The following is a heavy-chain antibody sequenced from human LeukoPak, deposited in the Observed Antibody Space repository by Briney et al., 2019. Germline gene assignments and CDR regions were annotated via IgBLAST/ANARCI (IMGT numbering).Heavy chain of an antibody. J-gene: IGHJ4*02. Sequence: SGTLSLTCAVSGGSISSSNWWSWVRQPPGKGLEWIGEIYHSGSTNYNPSLKSRVTISVDKSKNQFSLKLSPVTAADTAVYYCARDSPPLNFYGSGSYYGSEYYFDYWGQGTLVTVSS. V-gene: IGHV4-4*02. D-gene: IGHD3-10*01. CDR3: ARDSPPLNFYGSGSYYGSEYYFDY. CDR2: IYHSGST. CDR1: GGSISSSNW.